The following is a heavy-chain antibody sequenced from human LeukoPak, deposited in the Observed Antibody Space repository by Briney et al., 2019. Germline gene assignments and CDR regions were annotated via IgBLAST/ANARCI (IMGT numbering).Heavy chain of an antibody. CDR3: AKAGPVTSDY. V-gene: IGHV3-23*01. D-gene: IGHD4-17*01. Sequence: HPGGSLRLSCAASGVIFSGYAMSWVRQAPGKGLEWVSAISGSGGSTYYADSVKGRFTISRDNSKNTLYLQMNSLRAEDTAVYYCAKAGPVTSDYWGQGTLVTVSS. CDR2: ISGSGGST. J-gene: IGHJ4*02. CDR1: GVIFSGYA.